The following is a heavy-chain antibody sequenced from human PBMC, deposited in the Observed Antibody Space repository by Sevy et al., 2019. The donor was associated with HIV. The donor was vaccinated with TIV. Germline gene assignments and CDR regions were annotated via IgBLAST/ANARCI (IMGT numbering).Heavy chain of an antibody. J-gene: IGHJ3*01. V-gene: IGHV3-11*01. Sequence: GGSLSLSCAASGFTFSDYYMSWIRQAPGKGLELVAYIGSRGTTIYYADSVRGRFTISRDNAKNSLYLQINSLRAEDTAVYYCARGRDDLGAFDVWGQGTMVTVSS. CDR1: GFTFSDYY. CDR3: ARGRDDLGAFDV. D-gene: IGHD1-1*01. CDR2: IGSRGTTI.